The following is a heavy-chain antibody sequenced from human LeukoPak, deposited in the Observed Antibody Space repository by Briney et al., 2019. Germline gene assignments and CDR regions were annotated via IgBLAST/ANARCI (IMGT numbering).Heavy chain of an antibody. CDR1: GFTFSSYS. CDR2: ISSGSSYI. J-gene: IGHJ4*02. V-gene: IGHV3-21*01. Sequence: GGSLRLSCAASGFTFSSYSMNWVRQAPGKGLEWVSSISSGSSYIYYADSVKGRFTISRDNAKNSLYLQMNSLRAEDTAVYYCARATQSGSQHFDYWGQGTLVTVSS. D-gene: IGHD1-26*01. CDR3: ARATQSGSQHFDY.